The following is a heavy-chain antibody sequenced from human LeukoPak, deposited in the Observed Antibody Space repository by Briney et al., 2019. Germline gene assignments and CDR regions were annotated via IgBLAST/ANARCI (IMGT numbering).Heavy chain of an antibody. D-gene: IGHD3-9*01. CDR1: GYILSSYW. Sequence: GGPLRLSCGASGYILSSYWMSWVRQAPGKRLEWVVNITQEGREKYCVDSVKGRFTIPRDNAKNSLYLQMNSLRAGHRDVYYCARNIFYWRNWFDPWGQGTLVTVSS. CDR3: ARNIFYWRNWFDP. J-gene: IGHJ5*02. CDR2: ITQEGREK. V-gene: IGHV3-7*03.